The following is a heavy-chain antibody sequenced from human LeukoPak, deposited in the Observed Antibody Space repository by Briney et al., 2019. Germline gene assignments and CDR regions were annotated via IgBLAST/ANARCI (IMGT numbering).Heavy chain of an antibody. Sequence: ASVKVSCKVSGYTLTELSMHWVRQAPGKGLEWMGGFDPEDGETIYAQKFQGRVTMTEDTSTDTAYMELSSLRSEDTAVYYCATDASRLYYDSSGYYRYWGQGTLVTVSS. CDR1: GYTLTELS. D-gene: IGHD3-22*01. CDR3: ATDASRLYYDSSGYYRY. J-gene: IGHJ4*02. V-gene: IGHV1-24*01. CDR2: FDPEDGET.